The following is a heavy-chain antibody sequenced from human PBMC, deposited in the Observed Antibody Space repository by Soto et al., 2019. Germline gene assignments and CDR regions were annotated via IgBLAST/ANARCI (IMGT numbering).Heavy chain of an antibody. D-gene: IGHD2-2*02. CDR3: ATGGYCGSTSCYNFFDY. J-gene: IGHJ4*02. CDR1: GYSFATYW. Sequence: SLKISCKGSGYSFATYWIGWVRQMPGKGLEWMGIIYPGDSDTRYSPSLQGQVTISADKSINTAYLQWSSLKASDTAMYYCATGGYCGSTSCYNFFDYWGQGSLVTVSS. CDR2: IYPGDSDT. V-gene: IGHV5-51*01.